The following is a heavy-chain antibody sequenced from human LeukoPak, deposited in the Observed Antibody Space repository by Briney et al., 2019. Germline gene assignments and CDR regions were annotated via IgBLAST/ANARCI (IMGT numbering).Heavy chain of an antibody. V-gene: IGHV3-23*01. D-gene: IGHD3-10*01. CDR1: GFTFINYA. CDR2: ISGGGGST. Sequence: GGSLRLSCAVSGFTFINYAMSWVRQAPGKGLEWVSAISGGGGSTYYADSVKGRFTISRDNSENTLYLQMNSLRAEDTAVYFCARDPVRGYFDYWGQGTLVTVSS. J-gene: IGHJ4*02. CDR3: ARDPVRGYFDY.